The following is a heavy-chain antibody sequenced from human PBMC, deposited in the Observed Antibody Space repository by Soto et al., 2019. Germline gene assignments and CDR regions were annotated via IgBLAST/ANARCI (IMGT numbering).Heavy chain of an antibody. CDR2: ISGSGGST. Sequence: GSLRLCCAASKXTFSSYSMSGVRQATGKGLELVSAISGSGGSTYYADSVKGRLTISRENSKNTLYLKMNSLRPEDTAVYYCAKALYGSGSHYWGQGTLGTVS. D-gene: IGHD3-10*01. CDR3: AKALYGSGSHY. CDR1: KXTFSSYS. V-gene: IGHV3-23*01. J-gene: IGHJ4*02.